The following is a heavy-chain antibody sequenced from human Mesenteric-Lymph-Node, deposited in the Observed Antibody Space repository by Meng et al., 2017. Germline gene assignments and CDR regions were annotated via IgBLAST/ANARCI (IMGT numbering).Heavy chain of an antibody. CDR1: GGSISSSYSHW. Sequence: LRLQEAGPGLVKPSGTLSLTCGVSGGSISSSYSHWWSWVRQPPGKGLEWIGEIHHSGNTNYKSSFKSRVSMSVDKSKNQFSLRLSSVTAADTAVYYCARGSAYVWGTWGQGTLVTVSS. V-gene: IGHV4-4*02. CDR3: ARGSAYVWGT. J-gene: IGHJ5*02. D-gene: IGHD3-16*01. CDR2: IHHSGNT.